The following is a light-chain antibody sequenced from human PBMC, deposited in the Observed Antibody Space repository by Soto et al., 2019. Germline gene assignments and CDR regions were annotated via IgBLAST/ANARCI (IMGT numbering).Light chain of an antibody. CDR1: QSVSSY. Sequence: EIVLTQSPATLSLARGERATLSCRASQSVSSYLAWYQQKPGQAPRLLIYDASNRATGIPARFSGSGSGTDFTLTISSLEPEDFAVYYCQQRSNWPTWTFGQGTKVDI. J-gene: IGKJ1*01. CDR2: DAS. V-gene: IGKV3-11*01. CDR3: QQRSNWPTWT.